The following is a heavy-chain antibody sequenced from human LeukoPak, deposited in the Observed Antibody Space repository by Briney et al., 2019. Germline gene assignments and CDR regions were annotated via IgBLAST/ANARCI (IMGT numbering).Heavy chain of an antibody. CDR3: ARDYYYSEYASFDY. CDR2: INANSGDT. V-gene: IGHV1-2*02. Sequence: GASVKVSCKASGYTFTGYYMHWVRQAPGQGLEWMGWINANSGDTKYAQKFQGRVTMTRDTSISTAYMELSRLRSDDTAMYYCARDYYYSEYASFDYWGQGTLVTVSS. CDR1: GYTFTGYY. J-gene: IGHJ4*02. D-gene: IGHD1-26*01.